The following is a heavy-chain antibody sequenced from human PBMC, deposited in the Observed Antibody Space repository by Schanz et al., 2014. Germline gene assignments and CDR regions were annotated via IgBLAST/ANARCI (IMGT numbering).Heavy chain of an antibody. D-gene: IGHD1-26*01. CDR1: GFAFSSYG. Sequence: EAQSVDSGGGLVQPGGSLRLSCAASGFAFSSYGMSWVRQAPGKGLEWVSAISGSGGSTYYADSVKGRFTISRDNSKNTLYLQLNSLRAEDTAVYYCAKEVGATLFHWFDPWGQGTLVTVSS. CDR3: AKEVGATLFHWFDP. V-gene: IGHV3-23*04. CDR2: ISGSGGST. J-gene: IGHJ5*02.